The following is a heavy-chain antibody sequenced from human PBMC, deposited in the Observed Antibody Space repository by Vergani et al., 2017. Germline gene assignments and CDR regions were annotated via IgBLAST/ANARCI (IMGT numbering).Heavy chain of an antibody. CDR2: IIPIFGTA. CDR1: GGTFSSYA. CDR3: ARDGSSSLYDYYYMDV. D-gene: IGHD6-6*01. V-gene: IGHV1-69*01. Sequence: QVQLVQSGAEVKKPGSSVKVSCKASGGTFSSYAISWVRQAPGQGLEWMGGIIPIFGTANYAQKFQGRVTITADESTSTAYMGLSSLRSEDTAVYYCARDGSSSLYDYYYMDVWGRGATVTVSS. J-gene: IGHJ6*03.